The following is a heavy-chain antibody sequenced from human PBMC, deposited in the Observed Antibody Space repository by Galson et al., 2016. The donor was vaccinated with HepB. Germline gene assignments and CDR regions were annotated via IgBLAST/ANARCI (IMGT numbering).Heavy chain of an antibody. CDR2: ISSSGSYI. V-gene: IGHV3-21*04. CDR1: GFTFSSFT. Sequence: SLRLSCAASGFTFSSFTINWVRQAPGKGLEWVSGISSSGSYIYYAGSVKGRFAISRDNAKNTLYLQMNSLRAEDTAVYYCATPLTAAPGAGTHGPLGYWGQGTLVIVSS. CDR3: ATPLTAAPGAGTHGPLGY. D-gene: IGHD6-13*01. J-gene: IGHJ4*02.